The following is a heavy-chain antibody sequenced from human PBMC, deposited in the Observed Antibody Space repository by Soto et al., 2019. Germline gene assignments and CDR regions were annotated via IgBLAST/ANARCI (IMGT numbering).Heavy chain of an antibody. CDR2: ILGSGGGT. V-gene: IGHV3-23*01. CDR1: GFTFCGYG. J-gene: IGHJ6*03. D-gene: IGHD2-15*01. Sequence: AGSMILSSAASGFTFCGYGMGWVRRAPGKGLEWVSGILGSGGGTYYADSVKGRFTISRDNSKNTLSLQMNSLRAEDTAVYYCAKSQYCCYYMDVWGKGTTVTVSS. CDR3: AKSQYCCYYMDV.